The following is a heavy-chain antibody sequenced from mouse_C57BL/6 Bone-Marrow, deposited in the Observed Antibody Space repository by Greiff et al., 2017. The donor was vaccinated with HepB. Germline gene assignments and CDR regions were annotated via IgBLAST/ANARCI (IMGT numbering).Heavy chain of an antibody. CDR1: GFNIKDDY. CDR3: TTWPSTMITTGTYYAMDY. Sequence: EVQPQQSGAELVRPGASVKLSCTASGFNIKDDYMHWVKQRPEQGLEWIGWIDPENGDTEYDSKFPGKATITADTSSNTAYLQLSSLTSEDTAVYYCTTWPSTMITTGTYYAMDYWGQGTSVTVSS. V-gene: IGHV14-4*01. D-gene: IGHD2-4*01. CDR2: IDPENGDT. J-gene: IGHJ4*01.